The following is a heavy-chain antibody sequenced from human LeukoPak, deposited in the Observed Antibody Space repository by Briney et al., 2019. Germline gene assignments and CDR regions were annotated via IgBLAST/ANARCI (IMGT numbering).Heavy chain of an antibody. CDR3: ARRVITVTNNWFDP. CDR1: GFTFSSYS. CDR2: ISSSSSTI. Sequence: PGGSLRLSCAASGFTFSSYSMNWVRQAPGKGLEWVSYISSSSSTIYYADSVKGRFTISRDNAKNSLYLQMNSLRAEDTAVYYCARRVITVTNNWFDPWGKGTLVTVSS. D-gene: IGHD4-17*01. J-gene: IGHJ5*02. V-gene: IGHV3-48*01.